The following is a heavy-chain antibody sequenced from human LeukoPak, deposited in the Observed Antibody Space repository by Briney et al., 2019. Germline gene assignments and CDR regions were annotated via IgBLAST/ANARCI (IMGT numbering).Heavy chain of an antibody. D-gene: IGHD1-14*01. Sequence: ASVKVSCKASGYTFTSYYMHWVRQAPGQGLEWMGIINPSGGSTSYAQRFQGRVTMTRDTSTSTVYMELSSLRSEDTAVYYCARDRTNNWFDPWGQGTLVTVSS. CDR3: ARDRTNNWFDP. CDR2: INPSGGST. V-gene: IGHV1-46*01. CDR1: GYTFTSYY. J-gene: IGHJ5*02.